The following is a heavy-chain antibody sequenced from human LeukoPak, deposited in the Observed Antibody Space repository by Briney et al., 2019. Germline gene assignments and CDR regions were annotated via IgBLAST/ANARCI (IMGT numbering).Heavy chain of an antibody. CDR3: AIWDLYSSMFDY. Sequence: SVKVSCKASGGTFSSYAISWVRQAPRQGLEWMGGLIPIFGTANYAQKFQGRVTITADESTSTAYMELSSLRSEDTAVYYCAIWDLYSSMFDYWGQGTLVTVSS. J-gene: IGHJ4*02. V-gene: IGHV1-69*13. CDR1: GGTFSSYA. CDR2: LIPIFGTA. D-gene: IGHD6-13*01.